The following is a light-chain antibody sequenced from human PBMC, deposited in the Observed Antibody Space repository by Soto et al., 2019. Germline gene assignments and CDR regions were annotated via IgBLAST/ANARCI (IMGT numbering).Light chain of an antibody. CDR2: GAS. V-gene: IGKV3-20*01. J-gene: IGKJ5*01. CDR3: QQYADSPIT. Sequence: EIVLTQSPGTLSLSPGEGATLSCRASQSFNSIYLAWYQQKPGQAPRLLIYGASSRATGIPDRFSGSGSGTDFTLAISRVEPEDFAVYFCQQYADSPITFGQGTRLEIK. CDR1: QSFNSIY.